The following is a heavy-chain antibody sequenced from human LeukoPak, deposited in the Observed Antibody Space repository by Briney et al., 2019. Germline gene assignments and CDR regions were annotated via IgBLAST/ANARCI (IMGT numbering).Heavy chain of an antibody. Sequence: ASVKVSCKASGYTFTGYYMHWVRQAPGQGLEWMGWINPNSGGTNYAQKFQGRVTMTRDTSISTAYMELSRLGSDDTAVYYCAREGPGEGFVATIFYYYYYMDVWGKGTTVTVSS. CDR1: GYTFTGYY. CDR2: INPNSGGT. D-gene: IGHD5-12*01. J-gene: IGHJ6*03. V-gene: IGHV1-2*02. CDR3: AREGPGEGFVATIFYYYYYMDV.